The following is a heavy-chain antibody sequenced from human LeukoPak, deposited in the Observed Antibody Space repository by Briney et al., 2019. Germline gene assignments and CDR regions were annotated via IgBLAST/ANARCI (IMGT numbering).Heavy chain of an antibody. CDR2: IYTSGST. Sequence: SETLSLTCTVSGDSISTYYWSWIRQPAGKGLEWIGRIYTSGSTNYNPSLKSRVTMSVDTSKNQFSLKLSSVTAADTAVYYCARAVTGGSGSPPVFDPWGQGTLVTVSS. CDR1: GDSISTYY. J-gene: IGHJ5*02. V-gene: IGHV4-4*07. D-gene: IGHD3-10*01. CDR3: ARAVTGGSGSPPVFDP.